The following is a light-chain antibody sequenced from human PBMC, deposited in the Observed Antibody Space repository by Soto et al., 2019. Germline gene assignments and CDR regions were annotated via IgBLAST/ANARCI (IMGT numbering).Light chain of an antibody. Sequence: DIQMTQSPSTLSASVGDRVTITCRASQSISSWLAWYQQKPGKAPKLLIYDASSLESGVPSRFSGSGSGTEFTLTISSLQPDDFAIYYCQQYKSYAWTFGQATKVEIK. CDR1: QSISSW. CDR3: QQYKSYAWT. J-gene: IGKJ1*01. V-gene: IGKV1-5*01. CDR2: DAS.